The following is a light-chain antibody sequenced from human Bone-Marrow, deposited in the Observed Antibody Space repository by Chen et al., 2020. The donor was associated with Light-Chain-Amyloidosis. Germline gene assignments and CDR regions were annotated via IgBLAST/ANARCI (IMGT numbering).Light chain of an antibody. V-gene: IGLV3-25*03. CDR1: DLPTKY. J-gene: IGLJ2*01. Sequence: SYELTQPHSVSVSPGQTARITCSGDDLPTKYAYWYQQKTGQAPVLVIHRDTERPSGISERFSGSSSGTTATLTISGVKAEDEADYHCQSADSSGTYEVIFGGGTKLTVL. CDR2: RDT. CDR3: QSADSSGTYEVI.